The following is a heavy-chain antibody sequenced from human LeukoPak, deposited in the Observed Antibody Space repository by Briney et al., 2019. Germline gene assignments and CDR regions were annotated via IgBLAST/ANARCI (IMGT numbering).Heavy chain of an antibody. CDR1: GYTFTSYG. J-gene: IGHJ4*02. CDR3: AILRGSGSELYYFDY. V-gene: IGHV1-18*01. D-gene: IGHD3-10*01. Sequence: ASVNVSCQPSGYTFTSYGISWLRQAPGQGLEWMGWISAYNGNTNYAQKLQGRVTMTKDTPTSTAYMELRRLRSDVTAVYYCAILRGSGSELYYFDYWGQGTLVTVSS. CDR2: ISAYNGNT.